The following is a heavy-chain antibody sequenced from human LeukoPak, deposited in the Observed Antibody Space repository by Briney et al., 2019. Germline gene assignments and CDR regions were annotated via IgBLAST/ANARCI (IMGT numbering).Heavy chain of an antibody. D-gene: IGHD3-16*01. CDR2: IYYSGST. CDR1: GGSISSGGYY. CDR3: ARHGGASVYYFDY. Sequence: SETLSLTCTVSGGSISSGGYYWSWIRQHPGKGLEWIGYIYYSGSTYYNPSLKSRVTISVDTSKNQFSLKLSSVTAADTAVYYCARHGGASVYYFDYWGQGTLVTVSS. J-gene: IGHJ4*02. V-gene: IGHV4-31*03.